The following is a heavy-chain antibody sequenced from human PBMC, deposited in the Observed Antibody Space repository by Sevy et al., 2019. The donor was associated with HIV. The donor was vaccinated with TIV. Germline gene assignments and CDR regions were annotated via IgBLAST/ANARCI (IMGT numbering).Heavy chain of an antibody. Sequence: GGSLRLSCTGSGFTFDDHAMHWVRQAPGKGLEWVSGISWNSGRIGYADSAKGRFTISRDNAKNSLYLQMNSLRPEDTALYYCAKEAHLRTYSSSELNYWGQRTLITVSS. J-gene: IGHJ4*02. CDR1: GFTFDDHA. D-gene: IGHD6-13*01. CDR2: ISWNSGRI. CDR3: AKEAHLRTYSSSELNY. V-gene: IGHV3-9*01.